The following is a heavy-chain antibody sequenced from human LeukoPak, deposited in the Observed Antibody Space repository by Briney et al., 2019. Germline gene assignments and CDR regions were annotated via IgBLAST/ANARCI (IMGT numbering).Heavy chain of an antibody. J-gene: IGHJ4*02. V-gene: IGHV3-48*01. Sequence: SGGSLRLSCAASGFTFSSYSMNWVRQAPGKGLEWASYISSSSSTIYYADSVKGRFTISRDNSKNTLYLQMNSLRAEDTAVYYCAKDPSSGYSEGFDYWGQGTLVTVS. CDR1: GFTFSSYS. CDR3: AKDPSSGYSEGFDY. CDR2: ISSSSSTI. D-gene: IGHD3-22*01.